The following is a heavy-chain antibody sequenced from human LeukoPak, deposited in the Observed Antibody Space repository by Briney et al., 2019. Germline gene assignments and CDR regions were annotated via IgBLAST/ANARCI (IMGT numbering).Heavy chain of an antibody. CDR1: GFTFSSYS. CDR2: ISSSSSYI. Sequence: PGGSLRLSCAASGFTFSSYSMNWVRQAPGKGLEWVSSISSSSSYIYYADSVKGRFTISRDNAKNSLYLQMNSLRAEDTAVYCCARDCSGGSCYSAFDYWGQGTLVTVSS. J-gene: IGHJ4*02. D-gene: IGHD2-15*01. CDR3: ARDCSGGSCYSAFDY. V-gene: IGHV3-21*01.